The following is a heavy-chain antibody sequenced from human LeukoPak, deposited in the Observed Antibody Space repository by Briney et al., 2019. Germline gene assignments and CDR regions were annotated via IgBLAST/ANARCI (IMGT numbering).Heavy chain of an antibody. J-gene: IGHJ4*02. Sequence: PSETLSLTCTVSGGSISSYYWSWIRQPPGKGLEWIGYIYYSGSTNYNPSLKSRVTISVDTSKNHCSLKLSSVTAADTAVYYCARDRPHGGSGYFFDYWGQGTLVTVSS. CDR3: ARDRPHGGSGYFFDY. CDR1: GGSISSYY. V-gene: IGHV4-59*01. CDR2: IYYSGST. D-gene: IGHD3-22*01.